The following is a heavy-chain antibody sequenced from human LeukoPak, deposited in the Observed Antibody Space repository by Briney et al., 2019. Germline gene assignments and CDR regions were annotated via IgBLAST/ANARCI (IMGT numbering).Heavy chain of an antibody. CDR2: IYSGGST. J-gene: IGHJ6*02. CDR3: ARDHSNYGMDV. Sequence: GGSLRLSCAASGFTFSSYWMHWVRQAPGKGLVWVSVIYSGGSTYYADSVKGRFTISRDNSKNTLYLQMNSLRAEDTAVYYCARDHSNYGMDVWGQGTTVTVSS. D-gene: IGHD2-15*01. CDR1: GFTFSSYW. V-gene: IGHV3-66*01.